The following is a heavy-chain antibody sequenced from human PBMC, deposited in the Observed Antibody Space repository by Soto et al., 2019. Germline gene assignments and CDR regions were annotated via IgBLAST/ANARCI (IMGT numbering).Heavy chain of an antibody. D-gene: IGHD1-26*01. V-gene: IGHV4-30-4*01. J-gene: IGHJ6*01. Sequence: SETLSPTCPVSGGSNSSREYYWSWIRQPPWKVMAWIGYIHYSGSTHHNPYFTSRVNLSVDTSKKQFSLKLSSVTAADTAVYYCARARGSYPYYSYGMDVWGQGTTDTV. CDR3: ARARGSYPYYSYGMDV. CDR2: IHYSGST. CDR1: GGSNSSREYY.